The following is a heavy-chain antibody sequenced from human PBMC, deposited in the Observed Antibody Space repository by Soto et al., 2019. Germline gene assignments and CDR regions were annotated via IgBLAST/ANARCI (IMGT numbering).Heavy chain of an antibody. Sequence: SETLSLTCTVSGGSISSGHYFWSWIRQPPGKGLEWIGYIYYTGSTYYNPSLKSRLTLSVDTSKNQFSLNLTSVTAADTAVYYCARDSFWSQRINWFDPWGQGTLVTVSS. CDR2: IYYTGST. CDR3: ARDSFWSQRINWFDP. V-gene: IGHV4-30-4*01. CDR1: GGSISSGHYF. J-gene: IGHJ5*02. D-gene: IGHD3-3*01.